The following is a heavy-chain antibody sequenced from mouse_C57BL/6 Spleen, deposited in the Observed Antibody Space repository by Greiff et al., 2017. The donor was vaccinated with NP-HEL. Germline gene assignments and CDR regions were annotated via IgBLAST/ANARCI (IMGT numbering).Heavy chain of an antibody. Sequence: VQLQQPGAELVKPGASVKMSCKASGYTFTSYWITWVKQRPGQGLEWIGDIYPGSGSTNYNEKFKSKATLTVDTSSSTAYMQLSSLTSEDSAVYYCARSLYYDYDDYAMDYWGQGTSVTVSS. D-gene: IGHD2-4*01. V-gene: IGHV1-55*01. CDR2: IYPGSGST. J-gene: IGHJ4*01. CDR3: ARSLYYDYDDYAMDY. CDR1: GYTFTSYW.